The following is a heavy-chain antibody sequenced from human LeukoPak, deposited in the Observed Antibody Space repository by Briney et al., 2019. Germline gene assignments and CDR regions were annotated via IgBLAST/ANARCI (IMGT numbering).Heavy chain of an antibody. CDR1: GGSFSGYY. J-gene: IGHJ4*02. Sequence: SETLSLTCAVYGGSFSGYYWSWIRQPPGKGLQWIGEINHNGRTDYNPSLKRRVTMSVDTSKNHFSLKLSSVAAADTAVYYCARFLFDSSGWCFHYWGQGTLVTVSS. CDR3: ARFLFDSSGWCFHY. V-gene: IGHV4-34*01. CDR2: INHNGRT. D-gene: IGHD6-19*01.